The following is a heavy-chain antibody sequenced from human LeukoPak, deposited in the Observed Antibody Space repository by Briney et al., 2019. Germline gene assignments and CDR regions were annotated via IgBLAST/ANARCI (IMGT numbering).Heavy chain of an antibody. CDR1: GGSISSGDYY. V-gene: IGHV4-30-4*01. J-gene: IGHJ6*04. CDR3: AGTFGGVIALYGMDV. Sequence: SETLSLTCTVSGGSISSGDYYWSWIRQPPGKGLEWIGYIYYSGSTYYNPSLKSRVTISVDTSKNQFSLKLSSVTAADTAVYYCAGTFGGVIALYGMDVWGKGTTVTVSS. D-gene: IGHD3-16*02. CDR2: IYYSGST.